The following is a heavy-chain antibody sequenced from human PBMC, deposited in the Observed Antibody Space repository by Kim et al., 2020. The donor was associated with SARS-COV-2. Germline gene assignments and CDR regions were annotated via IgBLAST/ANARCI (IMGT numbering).Heavy chain of an antibody. V-gene: IGHV3-15*01. CDR3: TTLAVAGPDQKNDY. D-gene: IGHD6-19*01. CDR2: IKSKTDGGTT. J-gene: IGHJ4*02. CDR1: GFTFSNAW. Sequence: GGSLRLSCAASGFTFSNAWMSWVRQAPGKGLEWVGRIKSKTDGGTTDYAAPVKGRFTISRDDSKNTLYLQMNSLKTEDTAVYYCTTLAVAGPDQKNDYWGQGALVTVSS.